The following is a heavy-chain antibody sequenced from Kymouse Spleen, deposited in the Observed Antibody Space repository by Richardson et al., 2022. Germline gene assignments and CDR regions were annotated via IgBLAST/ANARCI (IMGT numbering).Heavy chain of an antibody. D-gene: IGHD6-13*01. CDR1: GFTFSSYG. CDR3: AKGAAAGYYYGMDV. Sequence: QVQLVESGGGVVQPGRSLRLSCAASGFTFSSYGMHWVRQAPGKGLEWVAVISYDGSNKYYADSVKGRFTISRDNSKNTLYLQMNSLRAEDTAVYYCAKGAAAGYYYGMDVWGQGTTVTVSS. CDR2: ISYDGSNK. V-gene: IGHV3-30*18. J-gene: IGHJ6*02.